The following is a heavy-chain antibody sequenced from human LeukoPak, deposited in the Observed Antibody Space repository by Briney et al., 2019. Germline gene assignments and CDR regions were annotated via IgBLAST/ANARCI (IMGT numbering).Heavy chain of an antibody. Sequence: SQTLSLTCAVSGGSISSGGYSWSWIRQPPGKGLEWIGYIYHSGSTYYNPSLKSRVTISVDRSKNQFSLKLSSVTAADTAVYYCASITDTAMVFDYWGQGTLVTASS. CDR2: IYHSGST. CDR3: ASITDTAMVFDY. J-gene: IGHJ4*02. CDR1: GGSISSGGYS. D-gene: IGHD5-18*01. V-gene: IGHV4-30-2*01.